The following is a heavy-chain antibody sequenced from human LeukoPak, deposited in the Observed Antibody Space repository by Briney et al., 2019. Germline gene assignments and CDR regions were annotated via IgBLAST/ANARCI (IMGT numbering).Heavy chain of an antibody. J-gene: IGHJ4*02. V-gene: IGHV3-7*01. Sequence: GSLRLSCAASGFPVSTYWMTWVRQPPGKGLEWVAHINHDGSEKYYVDSVKGRFTISRDNAKNSLYLQMNSLRVEDTAVYYCARDRAVAGLCDYWGQGTLVTVSS. CDR2: INHDGSEK. CDR1: GFPVSTYW. D-gene: IGHD6-19*01. CDR3: ARDRAVAGLCDY.